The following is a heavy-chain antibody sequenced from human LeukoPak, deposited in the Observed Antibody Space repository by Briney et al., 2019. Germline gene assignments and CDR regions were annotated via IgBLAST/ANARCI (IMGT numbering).Heavy chain of an antibody. CDR1: GGSISSGDYY. J-gene: IGHJ5*02. D-gene: IGHD3-3*01. CDR3: AIGLPKFGVVPHWFDP. Sequence: SETLSLTCTVSGGSISSGDYYWSWIRQPPGKGLEWIGYIYYSGSTYYNPSLKSRVTISVDTSKNQFSLKLSSVTAADTALYYCAIGLPKFGVVPHWFDPWGQGTLVTVSS. V-gene: IGHV4-30-4*08. CDR2: IYYSGST.